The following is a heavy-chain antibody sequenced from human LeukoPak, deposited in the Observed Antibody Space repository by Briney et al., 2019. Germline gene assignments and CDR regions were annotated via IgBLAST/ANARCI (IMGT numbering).Heavy chain of an antibody. V-gene: IGHV3-30*18. CDR1: GLSFSSNG. Sequence: GGSLRLSCAASGLSFSSNGMHWVHQAPGKGLEWVAVISNDGIDKYYGDSVKGRFTISRDNSKNTLYLQMNSLRPEDTAVYYCAKVAGWDLFKDAFDIWGQGTMVIVSS. CDR3: AKVAGWDLFKDAFDI. D-gene: IGHD3-10*01. CDR2: ISNDGIDK. J-gene: IGHJ3*02.